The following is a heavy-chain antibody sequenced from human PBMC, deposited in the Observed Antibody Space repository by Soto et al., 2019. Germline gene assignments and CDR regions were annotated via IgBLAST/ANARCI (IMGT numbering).Heavy chain of an antibody. CDR1: GFTFTSSA. D-gene: IGHD3-10*01. J-gene: IGHJ6*02. V-gene: IGHV1-58*01. Sequence: SVKVSCKASGFTFTSSAVQWVRQARGQRLEWIGWIVVGSGNTNYAQKFQERVTITRDMSTSTAYMELSSLRSEDTAVYYCAAGINYYGSGKNHYYYYGMDVWGQGTTVTVSS. CDR2: IVVGSGNT. CDR3: AAGINYYGSGKNHYYYYGMDV.